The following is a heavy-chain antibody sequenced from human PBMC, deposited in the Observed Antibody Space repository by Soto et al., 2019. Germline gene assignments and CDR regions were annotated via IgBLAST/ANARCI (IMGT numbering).Heavy chain of an antibody. CDR2: IYYSGST. V-gene: IGHV4-31*03. CDR3: ARVGYYYYGMDV. J-gene: IGHJ6*02. Sequence: QVQLQESGPGLVKPSQTLSLTCTVSGGSISSGGYYWSWLRQHPGKGLEWIGYIYYSGSTYYNPSLKNRVTISVDTSKNQFSLKLSSVTAADTAVYYCARVGYYYYGMDVWGQGTTVTVSS. CDR1: GGSISSGGYY.